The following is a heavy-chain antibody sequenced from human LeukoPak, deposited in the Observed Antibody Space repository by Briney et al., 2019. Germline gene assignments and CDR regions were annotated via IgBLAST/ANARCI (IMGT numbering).Heavy chain of an antibody. CDR3: ARANDYGDYDWFDP. J-gene: IGHJ5*02. V-gene: IGHV4-39*01. CDR1: GGSISSSSYY. D-gene: IGHD4-17*01. Sequence: LETLSLTCTVSGGSISSSSYYWGWIRQPPGKGLEWIGSIYYSGSTYYNPSLKSRVTISVDTSKNQFSLKLSSVTAADTAVYYCARANDYGDYDWFDPWGQGTLVTVSS. CDR2: IYYSGST.